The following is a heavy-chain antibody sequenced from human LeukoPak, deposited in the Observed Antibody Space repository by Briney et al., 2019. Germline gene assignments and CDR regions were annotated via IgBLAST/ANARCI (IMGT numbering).Heavy chain of an antibody. Sequence: ASVKVSCKASGYTFTSYDINWVRQATGQGLEWMGWMNPNSGNTGYAQKFQGRVTMTRNTSISTAYMELRSLRSDDTAVYYCARVGPSITMIVVAYWDAFDIWGQGTMVTVSS. D-gene: IGHD3-22*01. CDR3: ARVGPSITMIVVAYWDAFDI. CDR1: GYTFTSYD. J-gene: IGHJ3*02. V-gene: IGHV1-8*01. CDR2: MNPNSGNT.